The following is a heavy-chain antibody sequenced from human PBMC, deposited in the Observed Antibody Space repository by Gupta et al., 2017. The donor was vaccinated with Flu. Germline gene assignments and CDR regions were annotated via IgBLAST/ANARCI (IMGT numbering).Heavy chain of an antibody. V-gene: IGHV1-69*01. Sequence: QMQLVQSGAEVTKPGSSVKVSCKASGGTFNSYVYNWVRLAPGQGLEWLGAIIPIFGKTFYAPKFRDRVTITADSATSTTYLEVASLKYDDSAVYFCARDHFEFWSGTFRTEGFDIWGQGTMITVSS. D-gene: IGHD3-3*01. CDR2: IIPIFGKT. CDR1: GGTFNSYV. J-gene: IGHJ3*02. CDR3: ARDHFEFWSGTFRTEGFDI.